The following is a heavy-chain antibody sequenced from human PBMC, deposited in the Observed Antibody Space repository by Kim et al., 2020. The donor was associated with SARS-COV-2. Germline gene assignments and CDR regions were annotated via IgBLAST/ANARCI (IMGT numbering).Heavy chain of an antibody. CDR2: ISGSGGST. J-gene: IGHJ6*02. CDR1: GFTFSSYA. V-gene: IGHV3-23*01. CDR3: AKDMFGVSHYPLYYYYGMDV. D-gene: IGHD3-10*02. Sequence: GGSLRLSCAASGFTFSSYAMSWVRQAPGKGLEWVSAISGSGGSTYYADSVKGRFTISRDNSKNTLYLQMNSLRAEDTAVYYCAKDMFGVSHYPLYYYYGMDVWGQGTTVTVSS.